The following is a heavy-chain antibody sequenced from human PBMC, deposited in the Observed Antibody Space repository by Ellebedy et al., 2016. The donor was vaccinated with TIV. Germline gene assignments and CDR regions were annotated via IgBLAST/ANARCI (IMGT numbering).Heavy chain of an antibody. CDR2: ISYDGSNK. J-gene: IGHJ5*02. V-gene: IGHV3-30*03. D-gene: IGHD4-17*01. CDR1: GFTFSSYG. Sequence: GGSLRLSXAASGFTFSSYGIHWVRQAPGKGLEWVAVISYDGSNKYYADSVKGRFTISRDNSKNTLYLQMNSLRTEDTAVYYCARELTTVTTLWWFDPWGQGTLVTVSS. CDR3: ARELTTVTTLWWFDP.